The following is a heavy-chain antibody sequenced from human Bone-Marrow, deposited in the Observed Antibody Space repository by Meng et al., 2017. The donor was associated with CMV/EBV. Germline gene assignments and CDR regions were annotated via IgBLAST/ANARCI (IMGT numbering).Heavy chain of an antibody. V-gene: IGHV4-38-2*02. CDR1: GYSISSGYY. CDR2: IYHSGST. Sequence: GPLRLSCTVSGYSISSGYYWGWIRQPPGKGLEWIGSIYHSGSTYYDPSLKSRVTISVDTSKNQFSLKLSSVTAADTAVYYCAREIGGASSWIPKHYYYYGMDVWGQGTTVTVSS. J-gene: IGHJ6*02. CDR3: AREIGGASSWIPKHYYYYGMDV. D-gene: IGHD6-13*01.